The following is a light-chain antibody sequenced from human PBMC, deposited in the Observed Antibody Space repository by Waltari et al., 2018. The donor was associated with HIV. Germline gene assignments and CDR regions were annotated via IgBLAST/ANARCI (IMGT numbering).Light chain of an antibody. V-gene: IGLV2-14*03. J-gene: IGLJ3*02. CDR3: SSYTSSSTLEV. CDR2: DVS. Sequence: QSALTQPASVSGSPGQSITISCTGPSSDVGAYNYVSWYQQHPGKAPKLMIYDVSNRPSGVSNRFSGSKSGNTASLTISGLQAEDEADYYCSSYTSSSTLEVFGGGTKLTVL. CDR1: SSDVGAYNY.